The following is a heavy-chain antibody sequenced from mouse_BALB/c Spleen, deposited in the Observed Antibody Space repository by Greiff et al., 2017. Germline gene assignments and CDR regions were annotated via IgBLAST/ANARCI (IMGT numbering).Heavy chain of an antibody. D-gene: IGHD1-1*02. CDR2: ISYSGST. CDR3: ARSGLYGPYAMDY. V-gene: IGHV3-2*02. CDR1: GYSITSDYA. J-gene: IGHJ4*01. Sequence: DVKLVESGPGLVKPSQSLSLTCTVTGYSITSDYAWNWIRQFPGNKLEWMGYISYSGSTSYNPSLKSRISITRDTSKNQFFLQLNSVTTEDTATYYCARSGLYGPYAMDYWGQGTSVTVSS.